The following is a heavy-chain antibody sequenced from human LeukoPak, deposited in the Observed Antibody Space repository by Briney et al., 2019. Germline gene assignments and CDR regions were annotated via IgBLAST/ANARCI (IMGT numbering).Heavy chain of an antibody. V-gene: IGHV4-34*01. CDR2: INHSGST. D-gene: IGHD3-3*01. J-gene: IGHJ5*02. CDR1: GGSFSGYY. Sequence: PSETLSLTCAVYGGSFSGYYWSWIRQPPGKGLEWIEEINHSGSTNYNPSLKSRVTISVDTSKNQFSLKLSSVTAADTAVYYCAGAYIVVVPAARYYDFWSGYEPWGQGTLVTVSS. CDR3: AGAYIVVVPAARYYDFWSGYEP.